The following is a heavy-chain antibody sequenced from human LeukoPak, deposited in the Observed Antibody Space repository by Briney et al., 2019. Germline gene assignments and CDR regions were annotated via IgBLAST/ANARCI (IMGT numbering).Heavy chain of an antibody. CDR2: IIPVFGTA. V-gene: IGHV1-69*13. J-gene: IGHJ4*02. D-gene: IGHD3-22*01. Sequence: GASVKVSCKASGYTFTSYDINWVRQATGQGLEWMGGIIPVFGTANYAQKFQGRVTITADESTSTAYMELSSLRSEDTAVYYCARDFDSSGTSFDYWGQGTLVTVSS. CDR1: GYTFTSYD. CDR3: ARDFDSSGTSFDY.